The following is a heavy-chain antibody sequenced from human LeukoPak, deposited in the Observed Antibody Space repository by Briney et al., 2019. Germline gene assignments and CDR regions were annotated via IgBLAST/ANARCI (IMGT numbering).Heavy chain of an antibody. V-gene: IGHV3-48*01. CDR3: ARAPRTDYYDSNAFDI. CDR1: GFTFSSYS. D-gene: IGHD3-22*01. Sequence: GGSLRLSCAASGFTFSSYSMNWVRQAPGKGLEWVSYISSSSSTIYYADSVKGRFTISRDNSKNTLYLQMNSLRAEDTAVYYCARAPRTDYYDSNAFDIWGQGTMVTVSS. CDR2: ISSSSSTI. J-gene: IGHJ3*02.